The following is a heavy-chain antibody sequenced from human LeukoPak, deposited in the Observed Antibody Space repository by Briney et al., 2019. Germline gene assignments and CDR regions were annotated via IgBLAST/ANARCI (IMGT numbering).Heavy chain of an antibody. D-gene: IGHD2-15*01. Sequence: GASVKVSCKASGYTFTSYYMHWVRQAPGQGLEWMGIINPSGGSTSYAQKFQGRVTMTRDTSTSTVYMELSSLRSEDTAVYYCARGLSRLVAATYYYGMDVWGQGTTVTVSS. CDR1: GYTFTSYY. V-gene: IGHV1-46*01. CDR3: ARGLSRLVAATYYYGMDV. CDR2: INPSGGST. J-gene: IGHJ6*02.